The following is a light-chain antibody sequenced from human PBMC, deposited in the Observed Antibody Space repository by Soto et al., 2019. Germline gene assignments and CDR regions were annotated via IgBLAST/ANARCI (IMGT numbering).Light chain of an antibody. CDR3: QQYNNWPRT. Sequence: EIVMTQSPATVFVSPGERATLSCRASQSVSSNLAWYQQKPGQAPRLLIYGASTRATGIPARFSGSGSGTEFTLTISSLQSEDFAVYYCQQYNNWPRTFGQGTKLEIK. V-gene: IGKV3-15*01. CDR2: GAS. J-gene: IGKJ2*01. CDR1: QSVSSN.